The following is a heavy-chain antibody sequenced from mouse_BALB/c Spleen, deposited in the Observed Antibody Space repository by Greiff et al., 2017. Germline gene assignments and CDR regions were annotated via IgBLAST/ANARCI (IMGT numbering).Heavy chain of an antibody. J-gene: IGHJ3*01. CDR1: GFSLTSYG. CDR3: AGDYDWFAY. V-gene: IGHV2-9*02. CDR2: IWAGGST. Sequence: VQGVESGPGLVAPSQSLSITCTVSGFSLTSYGVHWVRQPPGKGLEWLGVIWAGGSTNYNSALMSRLSISKDNSKSQVFLKMNSLQTDDTAMYYCAGDYDWFAYWGQGTLVTVSA. D-gene: IGHD2-4*01.